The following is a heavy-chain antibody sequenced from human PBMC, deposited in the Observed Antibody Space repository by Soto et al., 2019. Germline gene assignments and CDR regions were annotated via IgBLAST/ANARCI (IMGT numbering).Heavy chain of an antibody. J-gene: IGHJ5*02. V-gene: IGHV3-23*01. CDR1: GFTFSSYA. Sequence: GGSLRLSCAASGFTFSSYAMSWVRQAPGKGLEWVSAISGSGGSTYYADSVKGRFTISRDNSKNTLYLQMNSLRAEDTAVYYCAKWEVDCSSTSCYISWLDPWGQGTLVTVSS. CDR2: ISGSGGST. D-gene: IGHD2-2*02. CDR3: AKWEVDCSSTSCYISWLDP.